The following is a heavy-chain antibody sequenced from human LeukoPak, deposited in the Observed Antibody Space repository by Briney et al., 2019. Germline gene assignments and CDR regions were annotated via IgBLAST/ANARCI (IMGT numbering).Heavy chain of an antibody. D-gene: IGHD4-17*01. CDR1: GGSISSYY. CDR2: MYYSGST. Sequence: SETLSLTCTVSGGSISSYYWSWIRQTPGKGLEWIGYMYYSGSTNYNPSLKNRVTISVDTSKNQFSLKLTSVTAADTAVYYCASGSSTVKFYYGIDVWGRGTTVTVSS. J-gene: IGHJ6*02. CDR3: ASGSSTVKFYYGIDV. V-gene: IGHV4-59*01.